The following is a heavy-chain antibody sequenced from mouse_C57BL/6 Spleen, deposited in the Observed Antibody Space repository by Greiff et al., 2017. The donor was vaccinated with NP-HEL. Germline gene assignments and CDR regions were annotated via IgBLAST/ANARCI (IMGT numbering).Heavy chain of an antibody. D-gene: IGHD1-1*01. Sequence: VQLQQSGAELVRPGASVTLSCKASGYTFTDYEMHWVKQTPVHGLEWIGAIDPETGGTAYNQKFKGKAILTADKSSSTAYMELRSLTSEDSAVYYCTTLFITTVVATYYFDYWGQGTTLTGSS. CDR2: IDPETGGT. CDR3: TTLFITTVVATYYFDY. CDR1: GYTFTDYE. V-gene: IGHV1-15*01. J-gene: IGHJ2*01.